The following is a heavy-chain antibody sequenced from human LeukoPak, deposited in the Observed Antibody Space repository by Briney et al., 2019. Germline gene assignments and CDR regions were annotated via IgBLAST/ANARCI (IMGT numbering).Heavy chain of an antibody. CDR2: IKQDGSEK. V-gene: IGHV3-7*01. Sequence: GGSLRLSCAASGLTFSSYWMSWVRQAPGKGLEWVANIKQDGSEKYYVDSVKGRFTISRDNAKNSLYLQMNSLRAEDTAVYYCARAKAAAAGTAFDYWGHGTLVTVSS. D-gene: IGHD6-13*01. CDR1: GLTFSSYW. J-gene: IGHJ4*01. CDR3: ARAKAAAAGTAFDY.